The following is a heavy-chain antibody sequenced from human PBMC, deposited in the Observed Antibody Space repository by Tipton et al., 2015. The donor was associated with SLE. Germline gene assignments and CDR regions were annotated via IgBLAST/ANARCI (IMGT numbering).Heavy chain of an antibody. CDR2: VNYTGIT. V-gene: IGHV4-38-2*02. Sequence: TLSLTCTVSGYSISSGYYWAWIREPPGKGLEWIATVNYTGITYYNPSLKSRNTMSVNTSKDQFSLKLTSVTAADTAVYYCARGGAYDYWGQGKLVTVSS. D-gene: IGHD1-26*01. J-gene: IGHJ4*02. CDR3: ARGGAYDY. CDR1: GYSISSGYY.